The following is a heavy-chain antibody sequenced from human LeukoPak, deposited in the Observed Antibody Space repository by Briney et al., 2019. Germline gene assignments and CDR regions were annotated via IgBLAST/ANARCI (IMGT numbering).Heavy chain of an antibody. CDR2: IYSAGNT. J-gene: IGHJ4*02. CDR3: ARGGTPGYSSGRIDY. D-gene: IGHD6-19*01. CDR1: GFTVSSNY. V-gene: IGHV3-53*04. Sequence: GGSLRLSCVASGFTVSSNYMSWVRQAPGKGLEWVSVIYSAGNTYYADSAKGRFTISRHNSENTLYLHMNSLRVEDTAVYFCARGGTPGYSSGRIDYWGQGTLVTVSS.